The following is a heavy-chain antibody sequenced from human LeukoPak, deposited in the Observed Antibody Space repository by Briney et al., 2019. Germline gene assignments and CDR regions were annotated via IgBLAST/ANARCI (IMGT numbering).Heavy chain of an antibody. CDR3: ASRYYDFWSGYLIDY. V-gene: IGHV4-34*01. J-gene: IGHJ4*02. Sequence: SETLSLTCAVYGGSFSGYYWGWIRQPPGKGLEWIGEINHSGSTNYNPSLKSRVTISVGTSKNQFSLKLSSVTAADTAVYYCASRYYDFWSGYLIDYWGQGTLVTVSS. CDR1: GGSFSGYY. CDR2: INHSGST. D-gene: IGHD3-3*01.